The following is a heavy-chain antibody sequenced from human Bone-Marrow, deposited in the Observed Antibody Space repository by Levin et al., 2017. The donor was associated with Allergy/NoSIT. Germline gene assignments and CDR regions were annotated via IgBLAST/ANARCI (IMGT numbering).Heavy chain of an antibody. J-gene: IGHJ6*02. Sequence: PGGSLRLSCAASGFTFSSYGMHWVRQAPGKGLEWVAVIWYDGSNKYYADSVKGRFTISRDNSKNTLYLQMNSLRAEDTAVYYCARDYSNVDYYYGMDVWGQGTTVTVSS. V-gene: IGHV3-33*01. CDR1: GFTFSSYG. D-gene: IGHD4-11*01. CDR2: IWYDGSNK. CDR3: ARDYSNVDYYYGMDV.